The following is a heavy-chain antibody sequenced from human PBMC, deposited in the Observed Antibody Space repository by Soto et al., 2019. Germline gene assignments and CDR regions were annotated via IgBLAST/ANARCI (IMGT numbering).Heavy chain of an antibody. CDR3: ARDHERYCSGGSCYPRY. CDR2: ISAYNGNT. Sequence: QVQLVKSGAEVKKPGASVKVSCKASGYTFTSYGISWVRQAPGQGLEWMGWISAYNGNTNYAQKLQGRVTMTTDTSTSTAYMELRSLRSDDTAVYYCARDHERYCSGGSCYPRYWGQGTLVTVSS. J-gene: IGHJ4*02. D-gene: IGHD2-15*01. CDR1: GYTFTSYG. V-gene: IGHV1-18*01.